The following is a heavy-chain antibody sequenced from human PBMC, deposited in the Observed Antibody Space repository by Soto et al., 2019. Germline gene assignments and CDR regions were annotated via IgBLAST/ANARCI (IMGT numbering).Heavy chain of an antibody. Sequence: SETLSLTCTVSGGSISSGGYYWSWIRQHPGKGLERIGYIYYSGSTYYNPSLKSRVTISVDTSKNQFSLKLSSVTAADTAVYYCARDKSPSPGDPHYYYDMDVWGKGTTVTVSS. CDR2: IYYSGST. V-gene: IGHV4-31*03. J-gene: IGHJ6*03. CDR3: ARDKSPSPGDPHYYYDMDV. CDR1: GGSISSGGYY. D-gene: IGHD1-1*01.